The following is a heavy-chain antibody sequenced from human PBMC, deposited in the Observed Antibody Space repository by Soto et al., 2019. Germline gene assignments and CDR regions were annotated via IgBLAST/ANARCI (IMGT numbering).Heavy chain of an antibody. J-gene: IGHJ4*02. CDR3: ARWSATTYYFDY. CDR2: INHSGST. V-gene: IGHV4-34*01. D-gene: IGHD5-12*01. CDR1: GGSFSGYY. Sequence: SETLSLTCAVYGGSFSGYYWSWIRQPPGKGLEWIGEINHSGSTNYNPSLKSRVTISVDTSKNQFSLKLSSVTAADTAVYYCARWSATTYYFDYWGQGTLVTVSS.